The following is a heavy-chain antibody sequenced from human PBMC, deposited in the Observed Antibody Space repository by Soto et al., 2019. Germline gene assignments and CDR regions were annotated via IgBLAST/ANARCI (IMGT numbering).Heavy chain of an antibody. CDR2: IWYDGSNK. CDR3: ARDGRAAAGMVSYYFDY. Sequence: AGGSLRLSCAASGFTFSSYGMHWVRQAPGKGLEWVAVIWYDGSNKYYADSVKGRFTISRDNSKNTLYLQMNSLRAEDTAVYYCARDGRAAAGMVSYYFDYWGQGTPVPVYS. J-gene: IGHJ4*02. D-gene: IGHD6-13*01. V-gene: IGHV3-33*01. CDR1: GFTFSSYG.